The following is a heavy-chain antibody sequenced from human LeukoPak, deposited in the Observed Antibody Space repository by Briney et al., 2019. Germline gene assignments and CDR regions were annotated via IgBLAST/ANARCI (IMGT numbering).Heavy chain of an antibody. Sequence: PSETLSLTCAVYGGSFSGSYWSWIRQPPGKGLEWIGEINHSGSTNYNPSLKSRVTISVDTSKNQFSLKLSSVTAADTAVYYCARHGPHDSSGYSHYFDYWGQGTLVTVSS. CDR3: ARHGPHDSSGYSHYFDY. CDR1: GGSFSGSY. V-gene: IGHV4-34*01. J-gene: IGHJ4*02. CDR2: INHSGST. D-gene: IGHD3-22*01.